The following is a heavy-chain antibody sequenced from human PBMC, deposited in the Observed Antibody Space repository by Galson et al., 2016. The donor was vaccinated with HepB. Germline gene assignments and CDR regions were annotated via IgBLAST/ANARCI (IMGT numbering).Heavy chain of an antibody. CDR1: GFTFSSHW. CDR2: IQQDGSEK. CDR3: AKLLRWQPVY. J-gene: IGHJ4*02. V-gene: IGHV3-7*03. Sequence: SLRLSCAASGFTFSSHWMSWVRQAPGKGLEWVANIQQDGSEKYYVDSVKGRFSISRDNGKDSLSLQMNSLRADDTAIYYCAKLLRWQPVYWGQGTLVTVSS. D-gene: IGHD2-15*01.